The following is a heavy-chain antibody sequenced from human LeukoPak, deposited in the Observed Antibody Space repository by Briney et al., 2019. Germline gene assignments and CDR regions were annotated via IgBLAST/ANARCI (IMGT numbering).Heavy chain of an antibody. V-gene: IGHV3-23*01. Sequence: GGSLRLSCAASGFAFSKYAMSWGRQAPGKGLEGISAISAGGGSTYYADSVKGQFTISRDNPKNTVFLQMNFLGAEDTAVYYCATGRSGWYDYFDYWGQGTLVTVSS. J-gene: IGHJ4*02. CDR2: ISAGGGST. CDR3: ATGRSGWYDYFDY. D-gene: IGHD6-19*01. CDR1: GFAFSKYA.